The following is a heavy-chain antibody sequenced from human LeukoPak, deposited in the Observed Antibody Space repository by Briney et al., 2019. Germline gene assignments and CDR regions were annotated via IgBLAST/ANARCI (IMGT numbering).Heavy chain of an antibody. J-gene: IGHJ4*02. D-gene: IGHD6-19*01. Sequence: RGDSLKISCKGSGYSFTSYWISWVRQMPGKGLEWIRRIDHRDSYTNYSPSFKGHVTISADQSISTAYLQWSSLKASDTAMYYCARHLSPAAVAGLDYWGQGTLVTVSS. CDR3: ARHLSPAAVAGLDY. CDR1: GYSFTSYW. V-gene: IGHV5-10-1*01. CDR2: IDHRDSYT.